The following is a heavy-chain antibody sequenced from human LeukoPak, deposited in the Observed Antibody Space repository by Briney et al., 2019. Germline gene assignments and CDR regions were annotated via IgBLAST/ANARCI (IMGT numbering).Heavy chain of an antibody. J-gene: IGHJ6*03. Sequence: PSETLSLTCTVSGGSISNYYWSWIRQPPGKGLEWIGYIHYSGSTNYNSSLKSRVTISVDTSKNQFSLKLSSVTAADTAVYYYMDVWGKGTTVTISS. CDR3: MDV. V-gene: IGHV4-59*01. CDR1: GGSISNYY. CDR2: IHYSGST.